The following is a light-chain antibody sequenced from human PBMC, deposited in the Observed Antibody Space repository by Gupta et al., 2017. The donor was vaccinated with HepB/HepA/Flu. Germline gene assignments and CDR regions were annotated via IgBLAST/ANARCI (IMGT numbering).Light chain of an antibody. J-gene: IGKJ2*01. CDR1: QGVSSY. CDR3: QQRSNWPT. CDR2: DAS. V-gene: IGKV3-11*01. Sequence: EILLTQSPASLSLSPGERATLSCRARQGVSSYLAWYQQKPGQAPRLLIYDASNRATGIPARFSGSGSGTDFTLTISSLEPEDFAVYYCQQRSNWPTFGQGTKLEIK.